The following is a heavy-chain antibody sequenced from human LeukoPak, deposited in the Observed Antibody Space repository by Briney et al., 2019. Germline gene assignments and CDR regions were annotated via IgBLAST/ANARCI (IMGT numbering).Heavy chain of an antibody. Sequence: GASVKVSCKASGYTFTGYYMHWVRQAPGQGLEWMGWINPNSGGTNYAQKFQGRVTITTDESTSTAYMELSSLRSEDTAVYYCARGYGGNSWSAFDIWGQGTMVTVSS. V-gene: IGHV1-2*02. CDR3: ARGYGGNSWSAFDI. J-gene: IGHJ3*02. D-gene: IGHD4-23*01. CDR1: GYTFTGYY. CDR2: INPNSGGT.